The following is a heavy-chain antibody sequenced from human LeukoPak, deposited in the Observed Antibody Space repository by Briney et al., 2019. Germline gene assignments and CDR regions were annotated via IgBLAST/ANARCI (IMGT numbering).Heavy chain of an antibody. CDR3: ARDRISMVRGVFWFDP. CDR1: GGTFSSYA. V-gene: IGHV1-69*13. Sequence: ASVKVSCKASGGTFSSYAISWVRQAPGQGLEWMGGIIPIFGTANYAQKFQGSVTITADESTSTVYMELSSLRSEDTAVYYCARDRISMVRGVFWFDPWGQGTLVTVSS. D-gene: IGHD3-10*01. CDR2: IIPIFGTA. J-gene: IGHJ5*02.